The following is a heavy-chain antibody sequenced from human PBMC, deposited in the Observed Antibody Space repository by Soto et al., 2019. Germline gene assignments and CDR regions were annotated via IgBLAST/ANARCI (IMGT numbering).Heavy chain of an antibody. J-gene: IGHJ6*02. Sequence: PSETLSLTCTVSGGSISSYYWSWIRRPPGKGLGWIGYIYNSGSTHSNPSLQSRATISVDTSKNQFSLKLSSVTAADTGIYYCARARITMVREVIKYNMDVWGQGTTVTVSS. CDR3: ARARITMVREVIKYNMDV. D-gene: IGHD3-10*01. CDR1: GGSISSYY. CDR2: IYNSGST. V-gene: IGHV4-59*01.